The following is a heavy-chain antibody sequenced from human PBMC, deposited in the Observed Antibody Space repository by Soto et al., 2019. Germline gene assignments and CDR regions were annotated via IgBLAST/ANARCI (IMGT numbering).Heavy chain of an antibody. Sequence: SLRFSCAASGFTFDDFAMHWVRKVPGKGLEWVAGISRNSDTVDYAVSVKGRFIISRDNANNFLYLQMNSLRPEDTAIYYCAKAGAACNYYYPMAVWGQGTTVTVSS. V-gene: IGHV3-9*01. J-gene: IGHJ6*02. D-gene: IGHD3-10*01. CDR3: AKAGAACNYYYPMAV. CDR1: GFTFDDFA. CDR2: ISRNSDTV.